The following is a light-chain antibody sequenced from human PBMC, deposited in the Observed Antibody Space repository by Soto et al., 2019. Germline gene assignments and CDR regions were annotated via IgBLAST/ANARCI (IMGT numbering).Light chain of an antibody. V-gene: IGLV2-8*01. J-gene: IGLJ1*01. CDR2: EVN. CDR3: IAYAESSND. CDR1: SSDVGGYNY. Sequence: QSALTQPPSASGSPGQSVAISCTGTSSDVGGYNYVSWYQQHPGKAPKLLIYEVNKRPSGVPDRFSGSKSGNTVSLTVSGLQAEDDAEYYCIAYAESSNDFGTGTKRTVL.